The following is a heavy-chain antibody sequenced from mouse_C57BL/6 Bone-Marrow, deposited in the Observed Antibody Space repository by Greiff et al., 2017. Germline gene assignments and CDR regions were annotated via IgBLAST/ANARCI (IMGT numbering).Heavy chain of an antibody. CDR1: GFNIKDDY. CDR3: TFHGAWFAY. J-gene: IGHJ3*01. V-gene: IGHV14-4*01. CDR2: IDPENGDT. Sequence: EVKLMESGAELVRPGASVKLSCTASGFNIKDDYMHWVKQRPEQGLAWIGWIDPENGDTEYASKFQGKATITADTSSNTAYLQLSSLTSEDTAVYYCTFHGAWFAYWGQGTLVTVSA.